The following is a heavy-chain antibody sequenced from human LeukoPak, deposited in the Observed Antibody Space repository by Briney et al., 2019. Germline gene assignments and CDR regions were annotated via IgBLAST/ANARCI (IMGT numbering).Heavy chain of an antibody. CDR3: ARDLGGIDY. Sequence: MPSETLSLTCTVSGGSINSYYWSWIRQSPGKGLEWIGYINYSGSTNYNPSLKGRVTMSVDTSKNQFSLKLSSVTAADTAVYYCARDLGGIDYWGQGTLVTVSS. D-gene: IGHD3-16*01. V-gene: IGHV4-59*12. CDR2: INYSGST. J-gene: IGHJ4*02. CDR1: GGSINSYY.